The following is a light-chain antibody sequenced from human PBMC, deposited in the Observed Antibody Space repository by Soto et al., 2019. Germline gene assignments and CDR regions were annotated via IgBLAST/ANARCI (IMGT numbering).Light chain of an antibody. V-gene: IGKV3-11*01. CDR2: DTS. CDR3: QQRSNWPPIT. J-gene: IGKJ5*01. Sequence: EVVMRQSPATLSVSPGEGATLSCRASQGIGDTLAWYQHKPGQTPRLLIYDTSTRATGVPARFSGSRSGTEFTLTISSLEPEDFAVYYCQQRSNWPPITFGQGTRLEIK. CDR1: QGIGDT.